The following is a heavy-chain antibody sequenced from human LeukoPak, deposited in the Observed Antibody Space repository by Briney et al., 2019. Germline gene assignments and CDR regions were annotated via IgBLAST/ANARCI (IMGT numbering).Heavy chain of an antibody. Sequence: GASVKVSCKASGYTFTSYGISWVRQAPGQGLEWMGWINPNSGGTNYAQKFQGRVTMTRDTSISTAYMELSRLRSDDTAVYYCARKGVLHDSSGYYYHFDYWGQGTLVTVSS. J-gene: IGHJ4*02. V-gene: IGHV1-2*02. D-gene: IGHD3-22*01. CDR3: ARKGVLHDSSGYYYHFDY. CDR1: GYTFTSYG. CDR2: INPNSGGT.